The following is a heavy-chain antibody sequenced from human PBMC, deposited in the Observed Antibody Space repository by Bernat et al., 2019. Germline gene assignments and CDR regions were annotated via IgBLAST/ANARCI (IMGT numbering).Heavy chain of an antibody. V-gene: IGHV3-48*03. CDR2: ISSSGSSI. J-gene: IGHJ4*02. CDR3: ARERTLSVY. Sequence: EVQLVESGGGLVQPGGSLRLSCAASGITFSSYEMNWVRQAPGKGLEWVSYISSSGSSIYYADSVKGRFTISRDNAKNSLYLQMNSLRAEDTAVYYCARERTLSVYWGQGTLVTVSS. D-gene: IGHD3-16*02. CDR1: GITFSSYE.